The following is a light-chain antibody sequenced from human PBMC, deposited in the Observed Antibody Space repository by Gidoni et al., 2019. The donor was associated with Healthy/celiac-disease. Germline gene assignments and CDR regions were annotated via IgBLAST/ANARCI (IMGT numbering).Light chain of an antibody. J-gene: IGKJ1*01. Sequence: DIVMTQTPLALSVTPGQPASISCKSSKSSLHSDGKPYLYWYRQKPGKSPQPLIYEVSSRFSGVPDRFSGSGSGTDFALEIGRVVAADVWVYYCMRSIQLPRTFGQGTKVEIK. V-gene: IGKV2D-29*02. CDR2: EVS. CDR3: MRSIQLPRT. CDR1: KSSLHSDGKPY.